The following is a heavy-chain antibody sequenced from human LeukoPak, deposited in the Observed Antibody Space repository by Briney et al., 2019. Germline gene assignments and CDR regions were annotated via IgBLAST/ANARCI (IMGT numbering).Heavy chain of an antibody. CDR1: GFTFASYG. Sequence: GGSLRLSCAASGFTFASYGLHWVRQAPGKGLEWVTFTRYDGNNKYYADSVKGRFTISRDNSKNTLYLQMNSLRAEDTAVYYCARDENYYGSGSQYWGQGTLVTVSS. CDR3: ARDENYYGSGSQY. J-gene: IGHJ4*02. D-gene: IGHD3-10*01. CDR2: TRYDGNNK. V-gene: IGHV3-30*02.